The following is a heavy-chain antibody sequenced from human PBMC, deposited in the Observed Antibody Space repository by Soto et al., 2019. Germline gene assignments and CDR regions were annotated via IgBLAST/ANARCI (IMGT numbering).Heavy chain of an antibody. CDR3: TRVGVYYYDSSGYYPVFDY. Sequence: GGSLRLSCTASGFTFGDYAMSWFRQAPGKGLEWVGFIRSKAYGGTTEYAASVKGRFTISRDDSKSIAYLQMNSLKTEDTAVYYCTRVGVYYYDSSGYYPVFDYWGQGTLVTVSS. D-gene: IGHD3-22*01. J-gene: IGHJ4*02. V-gene: IGHV3-49*03. CDR2: IRSKAYGGTT. CDR1: GFTFGDYA.